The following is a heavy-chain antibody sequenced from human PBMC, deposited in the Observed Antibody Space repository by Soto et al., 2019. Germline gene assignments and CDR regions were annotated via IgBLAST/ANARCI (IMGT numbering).Heavy chain of an antibody. V-gene: IGHV3-30*18. Sequence: QVQLVESGGGVVQPGRSLRLSCAASGFTFSSYGMHWVRQAPGKGLEWVAVISYDGSNKYYADSVKGRFTISRDNSKNTLYLQMNSLRAEDTAVYYCAKEGTSSKYCSVGSCYSPVDHYYYYMDVWGKGTTVTVSS. D-gene: IGHD2-15*01. J-gene: IGHJ6*03. CDR2: ISYDGSNK. CDR3: AKEGTSSKYCSVGSCYSPVDHYYYYMDV. CDR1: GFTFSSYG.